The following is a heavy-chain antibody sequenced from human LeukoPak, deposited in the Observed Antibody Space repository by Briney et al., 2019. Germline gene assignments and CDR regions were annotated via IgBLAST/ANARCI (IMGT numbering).Heavy chain of an antibody. CDR1: GGSFSNHF. V-gene: IGHV4-4*07. J-gene: IGHJ6*03. Sequence: SETLSLTCSVSGGSFSNHFWSWVRQPAGKGLEWIGRIYPSGNTNYNPSLKSRVTLSVDTSKTQFYLCLSSVTAADTAVYYCAREDSGSYYNFYYFYMDVWGKGTTVTISS. CDR3: AREDSGSYYNFYYFYMDV. D-gene: IGHD3-10*01. CDR2: IYPSGNT.